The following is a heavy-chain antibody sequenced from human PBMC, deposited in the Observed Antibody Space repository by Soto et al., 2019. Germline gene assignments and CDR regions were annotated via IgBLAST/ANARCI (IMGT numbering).Heavy chain of an antibody. CDR1: GFSFSNYA. CDR3: AKEGTSGLYYFDY. D-gene: IGHD6-19*01. CDR2: ISGSGDSP. Sequence: GGSLGLSCAASGFSFSNYAIRWVRQAPGKGLEWVSIISGSGDSPYYADSVKGRFTISRDNSRNTLYLQMNSLRAGDSAKYYCAKEGTSGLYYFDYWGQGTLVTVSS. V-gene: IGHV3-23*01. J-gene: IGHJ4*02.